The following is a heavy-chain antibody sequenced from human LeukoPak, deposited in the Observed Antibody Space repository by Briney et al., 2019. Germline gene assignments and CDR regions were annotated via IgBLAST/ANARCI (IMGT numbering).Heavy chain of an antibody. V-gene: IGHV3-64*01. CDR1: GFTFSSYA. J-gene: IGHJ4*02. CDR3: ARGFYFEARLDY. Sequence: GGSLRLSCAASGFTFSSYAMHWVRHAPGKGLEYVSGISTNGGSTYYANSVKGRFTISRDNSENTLYLQMGSLRAEDMAVYYCARGFYFEARLDYWGQGTLVTVSS. CDR2: ISTNGGST. D-gene: IGHD3-9*01.